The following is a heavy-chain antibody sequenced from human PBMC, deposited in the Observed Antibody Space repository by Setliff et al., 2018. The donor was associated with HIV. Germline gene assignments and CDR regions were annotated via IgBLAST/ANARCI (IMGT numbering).Heavy chain of an antibody. D-gene: IGHD3-9*01. V-gene: IGHV4-61*10. CDR1: DDSINSDNYY. J-gene: IGHJ4*02. Sequence: SETLSLTCSVSDDSINSDNYYWSWIRQPAGKGLEWIGSIYFTGSSDNNPSLKSRVTLSVDTSKHQFSLKLSSVTAADTAVYYCARVQMAYAAFDVWGQGTPVTVSS. CDR2: IYFTGSS. CDR3: ARVQMAYAAFDV.